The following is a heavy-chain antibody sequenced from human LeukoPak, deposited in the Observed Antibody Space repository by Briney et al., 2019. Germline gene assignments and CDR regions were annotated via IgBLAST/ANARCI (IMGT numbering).Heavy chain of an antibody. J-gene: IGHJ6*03. CDR2: IKQDGSEK. CDR1: GSTFSTDA. D-gene: IGHD6-19*01. CDR3: AREGSDWNYYYYVDV. V-gene: IGHV3-7*01. Sequence: GGSLRLSCAASGSTFSTDAMHWVRQAPGKGLEWVANIKQDGSEKYYVDSVKGRFTISRDNAKNSLYLQMNSLRAEDTAVYYCAREGSDWNYYYYVDVWGKGTTVTISS.